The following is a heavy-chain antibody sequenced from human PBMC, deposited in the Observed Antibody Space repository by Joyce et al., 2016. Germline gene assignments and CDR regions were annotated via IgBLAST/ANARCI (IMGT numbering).Heavy chain of an antibody. D-gene: IGHD7-27*01. CDR1: GYTFTRYT. V-gene: IGHV1-3*05. J-gene: IGHJ2*01. Sequence: QVQLVQSGTEEKKPGASVKISCTASGYTFTRYTLHWVRQAPGQILQWMGWINPDNGNTKFSQNCQGRVTITRDTSASTVYMDLTSLRSEDTAVYYCARANWANWYFDLWGRGTLVTVSS. CDR3: ARANWANWYFDL. CDR2: INPDNGNT.